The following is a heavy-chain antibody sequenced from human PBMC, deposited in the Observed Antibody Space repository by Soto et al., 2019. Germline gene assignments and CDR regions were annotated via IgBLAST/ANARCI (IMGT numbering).Heavy chain of an antibody. CDR1: GASVNSGGYY. Sequence: SETLSLTCTVSGASVNSGGYYWSWIRHLPGKGLEWIGYVYFTGSTYYNPSVESRVTISLDTSQNQFSLKLSSVTAADTAVYHCATGNAWEVLLAYWGQGTLVTVSS. J-gene: IGHJ4*02. CDR3: ATGNAWEVLLAY. D-gene: IGHD6-13*01. V-gene: IGHV4-31*03. CDR2: VYFTGST.